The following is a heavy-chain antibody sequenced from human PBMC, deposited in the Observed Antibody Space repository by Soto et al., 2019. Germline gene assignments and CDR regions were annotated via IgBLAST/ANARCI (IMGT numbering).Heavy chain of an antibody. CDR2: IWEDGVKK. V-gene: IGHV3-33*01. Sequence: QVQLVESGGGVVQPGRSLRLSCAASGFTFSAYGMHWVPQAPGKGLEWVAVIWEDGVKKYYEDSVNGRFTIPRGNPANTLCLQINRLPAGASAVYYCVRCGTNAGAFDIWGQATTVTVSS. CDR1: GFTFSAYG. CDR3: VRCGTNAGAFDI. J-gene: IGHJ3*02.